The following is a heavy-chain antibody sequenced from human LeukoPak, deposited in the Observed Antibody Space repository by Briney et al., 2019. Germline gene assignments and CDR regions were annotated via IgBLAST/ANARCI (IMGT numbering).Heavy chain of an antibody. CDR1: GFTFSDYY. CDR3: AGVEAYCSGGSCYPGHFDY. V-gene: IGHV3-11*05. J-gene: IGHJ4*02. D-gene: IGHD2-15*01. CDR2: SSSTSTYT. Sequence: GGSLRLSCAASGFTFSDYYMSWIRQAPGKGLEWVSYSSSTSTYTNYADSVKGRFTISRDNAKNSLYLQMNSLRAEDTAVYYCAGVEAYCSGGSCYPGHFDYWGQGTLVTVSS.